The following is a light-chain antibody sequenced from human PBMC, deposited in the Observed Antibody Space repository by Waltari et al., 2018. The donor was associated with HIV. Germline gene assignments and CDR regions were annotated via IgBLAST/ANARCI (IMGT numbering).Light chain of an antibody. CDR2: ENN. J-gene: IGLJ2*01. Sequence: QSVLTQPPSVSAAPGQNVTISCSGSVANMGANYVSWSQQLPGTVPKFLIFENNKRPSGVPDRCSGSKSGTSATLGITRLQTGDEGDYHCGTWDSSLSIAVFGGGTKLTVL. CDR3: GTWDSSLSIAV. V-gene: IGLV1-51*02. CDR1: VANMGANY.